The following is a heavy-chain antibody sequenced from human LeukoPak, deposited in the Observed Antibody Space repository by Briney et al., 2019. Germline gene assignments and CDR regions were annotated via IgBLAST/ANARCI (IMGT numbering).Heavy chain of an antibody. J-gene: IGHJ4*02. D-gene: IGHD3-10*01. CDR3: ARKRLSTYYGSGSHYDY. Sequence: SETLSLTCTVSGGSISSYYWSWIRQPAGKGLEWIGEINHSGSTNYNPSLKSRVTISVDTSKNQFSLKLSSVTAADTAVYYCARKRLSTYYGSGSHYDYWGQGTLVTVSS. V-gene: IGHV4-34*01. CDR1: GGSISSYY. CDR2: INHSGST.